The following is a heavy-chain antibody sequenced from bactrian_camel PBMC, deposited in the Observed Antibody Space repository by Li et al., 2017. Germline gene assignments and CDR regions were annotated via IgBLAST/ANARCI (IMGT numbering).Heavy chain of an antibody. J-gene: IGHJ4*01. D-gene: IGHD6*01. V-gene: IGHV3S53*01. CDR2: IDYYGGT. CDR3: GAGRYCSLSYITI. Sequence: HVQLVESGGGSVQAGGSLSLSCEVVGYFSKDYCMGWFRQSPGKDREAVATIDYYGGTKYDDSVKGRFTISQDTSKNTLYLEMNSLDVSDTAVYYCGAGRYCSLSYITIWGQGTQVTVS. CDR1: GYFSKDYC.